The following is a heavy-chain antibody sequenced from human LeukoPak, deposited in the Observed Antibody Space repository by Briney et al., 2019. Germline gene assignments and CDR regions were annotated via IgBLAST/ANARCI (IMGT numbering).Heavy chain of an antibody. CDR1: GDSVSSNSAA. Sequence: SQTLSLTCAISGDSVSSNSAAWNWIRQSPSRGLEWLGRTYYRSKWYNDYAVSVKSRITINPDTSKNQFSLQLNSVTPEDTAVYYCARGRGWNFPYYYYYMDVWGKGTTVTVSS. D-gene: IGHD1-7*01. J-gene: IGHJ6*03. V-gene: IGHV6-1*01. CDR2: TYYRSKWYN. CDR3: ARGRGWNFPYYYYYMDV.